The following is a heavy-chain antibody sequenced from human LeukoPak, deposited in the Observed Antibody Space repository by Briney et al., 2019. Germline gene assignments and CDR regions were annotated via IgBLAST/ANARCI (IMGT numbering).Heavy chain of an antibody. CDR2: IYYSGST. CDR3: ARVSSGSWFDP. V-gene: IGHV4-39*01. Sequence: SETLSLTCTVSGGSISSSSYYWGWIRQPPGKGLEWIGSIYYSGSTYYNPSLKSRVTISVDTSKNQFSLKLSSVTAADTAVYYCARVSSGSWFDPWGQGTLVTVSS. CDR1: GGSISSSSYY. J-gene: IGHJ5*02. D-gene: IGHD6-19*01.